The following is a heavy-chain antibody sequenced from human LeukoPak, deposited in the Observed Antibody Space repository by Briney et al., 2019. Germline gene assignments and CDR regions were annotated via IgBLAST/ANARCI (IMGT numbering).Heavy chain of an antibody. J-gene: IGHJ6*02. CDR3: ARGGYSYTWPPSYYYGMDV. V-gene: IGHV3-7*05. CDR1: GFTLSNFW. Sequence: GGSLRLSCAASGFTLSNFWMNWVRQAPGKGLEWVAIINRDGTQKYYVDSVKGRFTISRDNAKNSLYLQMNSLRADDTAVYYCARGGYSYTWPPSYYYGMDVWGQGTTVTASS. D-gene: IGHD5-18*01. CDR2: INRDGTQK.